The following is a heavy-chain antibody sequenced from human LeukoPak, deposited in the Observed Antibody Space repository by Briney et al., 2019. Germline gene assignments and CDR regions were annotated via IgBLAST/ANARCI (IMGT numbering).Heavy chain of an antibody. V-gene: IGHV1-2*02. CDR2: INPNSGGT. CDR1: GYTFAGYY. D-gene: IGHD2-2*01. CDR3: AREDIVVLPTVITAFDI. Sequence: ASVKVSCKASGYTFAGYYIHWVRRAPGQGLEWMGWINPNSGGTNYAQKFQGRVTMTRDMSISTAYMELSRLRSDDTAVYYCAREDIVVLPTVITAFDIWGQGTMVTVSS. J-gene: IGHJ3*02.